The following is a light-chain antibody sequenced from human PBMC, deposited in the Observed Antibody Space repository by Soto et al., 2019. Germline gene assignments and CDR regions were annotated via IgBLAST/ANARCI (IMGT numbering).Light chain of an antibody. CDR2: DVS. Sequence: QSALTQPASVSGSPGQSITISCTGTISDVGSYNYVSWYQQYPGKAPKLMIYDVSTRPSGVSDRFSGSKSGNTASLTISGLRAEDEADYYCGSYTNSSNYVFGTGTKVTVL. CDR1: ISDVGSYNY. CDR3: GSYTNSSNYV. J-gene: IGLJ1*01. V-gene: IGLV2-14*03.